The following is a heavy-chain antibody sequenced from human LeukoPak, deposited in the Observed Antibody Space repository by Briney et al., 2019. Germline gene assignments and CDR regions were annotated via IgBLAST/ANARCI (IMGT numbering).Heavy chain of an antibody. J-gene: IGHJ5*02. D-gene: IGHD2-21*02. CDR2: TYAGGAS. CDR1: GFNISKTY. V-gene: IGHV3-53*01. Sequence: GGSLRLSCAASGFNISKTYLMWARQAPGKRLEWVSVTYAGGASWYGDFVEGRFTISRDSSKNTVHLQMSGLRGDDTATYYCARADSSKWWGLDPWGQGTLVTVAS. CDR3: ARADSSKWWGLDP.